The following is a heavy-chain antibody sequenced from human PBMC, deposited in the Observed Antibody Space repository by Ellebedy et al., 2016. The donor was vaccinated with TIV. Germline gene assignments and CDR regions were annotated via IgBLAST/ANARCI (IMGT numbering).Heavy chain of an antibody. CDR1: GFTFSSYD. V-gene: IGHV3-13*01. CDR2: IAPVGDT. J-gene: IGHJ4*02. D-gene: IGHD3-22*01. CDR3: VRGSGYRNIPPNY. Sequence: GGSLRLXXAASGFTFSSYDMHWVRKPTGKGLEWVSAIAPVGDTYYLAAVKGRFTISRENAKNSLYLQMDSLRAGDTAVYYCVRGSGYRNIPPNYWGQGTLVSVSS.